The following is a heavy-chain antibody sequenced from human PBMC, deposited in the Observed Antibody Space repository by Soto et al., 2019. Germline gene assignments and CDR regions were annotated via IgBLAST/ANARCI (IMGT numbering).Heavy chain of an antibody. J-gene: IGHJ4*02. D-gene: IGHD6-6*01. Sequence: GGSLRLSCAASGFAFSNYAMHWVRQAPGKGLEWVSSISTSIDATYYADSVKGRFTISRDDSKNTLYLQMNSLRADDSAVYYCAKDRTVAARNFDYWGQGTLVTVSS. V-gene: IGHV3-23*01. CDR3: AKDRTVAARNFDY. CDR2: ISTSIDAT. CDR1: GFAFSNYA.